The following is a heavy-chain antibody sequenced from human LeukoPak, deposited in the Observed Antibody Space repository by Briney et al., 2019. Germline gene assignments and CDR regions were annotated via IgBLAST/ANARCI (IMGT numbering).Heavy chain of an antibody. D-gene: IGHD4-17*01. V-gene: IGHV4-59*01. CDR3: ARGGYGDYVT. J-gene: IGHJ5*02. Sequence: PSETLSLTCTVSGGSISSFYWSWIRQPPGKGLEWIGYIYYSGSTNYNPSLKSRVTISVDTPKNQFSLKLSSVTAADTAVYYCARGGYGDYVTWGQGTLVTVSS. CDR1: GGSISSFY. CDR2: IYYSGST.